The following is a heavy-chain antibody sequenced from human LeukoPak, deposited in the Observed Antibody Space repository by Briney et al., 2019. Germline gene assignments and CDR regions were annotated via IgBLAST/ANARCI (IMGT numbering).Heavy chain of an antibody. V-gene: IGHV1-2*02. J-gene: IGHJ4*02. D-gene: IGHD2-15*01. Sequence: ASVKVSCRASGYTFTGYYMHWVQQAPGQGLEWMGWINPNSGGTNYAQKFQGRVTITADKSTSTAYMELSSLRSEDTAVYYCARGTPPGGSSFDYWGQGTLVTVSS. CDR3: ARGTPPGGSSFDY. CDR2: INPNSGGT. CDR1: GYTFTGYY.